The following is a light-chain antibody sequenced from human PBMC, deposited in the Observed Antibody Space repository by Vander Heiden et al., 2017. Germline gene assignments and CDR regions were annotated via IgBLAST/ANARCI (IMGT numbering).Light chain of an antibody. CDR1: QSISSY. CDR3: QQSYSILTWT. Sequence: DIQMTQSPSSLSASVGDRVTITCRASQSISSYLNWYQQKPGKAPNHLIYAASSLESGVPSRFSGNESGTNFTLTISSLQAEDFATYYCQQSYSILTWTFGQGTKVEIK. CDR2: AAS. J-gene: IGKJ1*01. V-gene: IGKV1-39*01.